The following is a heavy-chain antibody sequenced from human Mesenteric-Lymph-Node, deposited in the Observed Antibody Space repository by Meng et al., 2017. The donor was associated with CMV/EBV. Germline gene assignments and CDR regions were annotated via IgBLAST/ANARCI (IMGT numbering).Heavy chain of an antibody. Sequence: LSLTCAASGFTFSSYSMNWVRQAPGKGLEWVSSISSSSSYIYYADSVKGRFTISRDNAKNSLYLQMNSLRAEDTAVYYCASWGLLTGYWGQGTLVTVSS. CDR1: GFTFSSYS. CDR3: ASWGLLTGY. V-gene: IGHV3-21*01. CDR2: ISSSSSYI. D-gene: IGHD1-26*01. J-gene: IGHJ4*02.